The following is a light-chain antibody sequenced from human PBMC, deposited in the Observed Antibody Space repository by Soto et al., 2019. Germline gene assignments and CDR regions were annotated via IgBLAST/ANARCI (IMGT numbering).Light chain of an antibody. Sequence: QSALTQPASVSGSPGQSITISCTGTSSDVGGYNYVSWYQQHPGKAPKLMIYDVSNRPSGVSNRFFGSKSGNTASLTISGLQAEDEADYYCSSYTSSSTSFGTGTKLTVL. CDR1: SSDVGGYNY. CDR2: DVS. V-gene: IGLV2-14*01. CDR3: SSYTSSSTS. J-gene: IGLJ1*01.